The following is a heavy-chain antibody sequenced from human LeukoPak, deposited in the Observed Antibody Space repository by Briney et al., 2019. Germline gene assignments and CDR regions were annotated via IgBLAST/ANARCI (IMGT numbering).Heavy chain of an antibody. CDR1: GGSFSGYY. CDR3: AVHGRKVFRGYCSGGSCYSPLDY. D-gene: IGHD2-15*01. CDR2: INHSGST. V-gene: IGHV4-34*01. J-gene: IGHJ4*02. Sequence: SETLSLTCAVYGGSFSGYYWSWIRQPPGKGLEWIGEINHSGSTNYNPSLKSRVTISVDTSKNQFSLKLSSVTAADTAVYYCAVHGRKVFRGYCSGGSCYSPLDYWGQGTLVTVSS.